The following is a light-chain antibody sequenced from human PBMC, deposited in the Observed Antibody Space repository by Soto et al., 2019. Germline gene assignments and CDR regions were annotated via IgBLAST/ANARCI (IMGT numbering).Light chain of an antibody. J-gene: IGKJ1*01. CDR1: QAIRTS. Sequence: ANQMTQSPSSLSASVGDKVTITCRASQAIRTSLVWYQQKSGKAPSLLIADASGRHSGVPSRFSGSGFGTDFNLTINGLQPEDFVTYYCLQDATYPWTFGQGTRVDIK. V-gene: IGKV1-6*01. CDR3: LQDATYPWT. CDR2: DAS.